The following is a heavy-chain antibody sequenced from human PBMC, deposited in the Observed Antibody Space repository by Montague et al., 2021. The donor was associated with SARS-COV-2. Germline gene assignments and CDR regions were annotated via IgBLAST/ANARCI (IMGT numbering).Heavy chain of an antibody. J-gene: IGHJ6*02. Sequence: RVSCKASGFTFSSYAMHWVRQAPGKGLEWVAVISYDGSNKYYADSVKGRFTISRDNSKNTLYLQMNSLRAEDTAVYYCARDLGFYGMDVWGQGTTVTVSS. V-gene: IGHV3-30*04. CDR3: ARDLGFYGMDV. CDR1: GFTFSSYA. CDR2: ISYDGSNK.